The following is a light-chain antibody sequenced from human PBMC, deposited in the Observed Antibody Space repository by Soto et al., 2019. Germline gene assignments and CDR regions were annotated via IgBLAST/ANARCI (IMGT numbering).Light chain of an antibody. Sequence: DIQMTQSPSSLSASVGDRVTITCRASQSISSYLNWYQQKPGKAPKLLIYAASSLQSGVPSRFSGSGSGTDFTLTISSLQPEDFATYDCQQSYSTPQTFGQGTEV. CDR1: QSISSY. CDR3: QQSYSTPQT. V-gene: IGKV1-39*01. J-gene: IGKJ1*01. CDR2: AAS.